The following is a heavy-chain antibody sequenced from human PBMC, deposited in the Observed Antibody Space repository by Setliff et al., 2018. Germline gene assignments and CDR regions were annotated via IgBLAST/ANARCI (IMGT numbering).Heavy chain of an antibody. CDR3: ASRIGGSPY. CDR2: ICGGCSDR. CDR1: GFSFSNHN. J-gene: IGHJ4*02. D-gene: IGHD1-26*01. V-gene: IGHV3-21*01. Sequence: GGSLRLSCAAFGFSFSNHNMNWFRQIPGKGLEWVSAICGGCSDRHYADSVKGRFTISRDDADSSLYPYMNSLRVDDTAVYFCASRIGGSPYWGQGTLVTVSS.